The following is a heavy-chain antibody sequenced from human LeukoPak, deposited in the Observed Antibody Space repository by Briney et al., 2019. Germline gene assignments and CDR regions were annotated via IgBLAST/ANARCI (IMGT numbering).Heavy chain of an antibody. CDR1: GGSISGSY. Sequence: SETLSLTCAASGGSISGSYWSWIRQPPGKGLEWISYMYNSGSTNYNPSLKSRVTISIDTSKNQFSLKLSSLTAADTAIYYCARGIESYGDYGYWGQGILVTVSS. CDR3: ARGIESYGDYGY. D-gene: IGHD4-17*01. V-gene: IGHV4-59*01. J-gene: IGHJ4*02. CDR2: MYNSGST.